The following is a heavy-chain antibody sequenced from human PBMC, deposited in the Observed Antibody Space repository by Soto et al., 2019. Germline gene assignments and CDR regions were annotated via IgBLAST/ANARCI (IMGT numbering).Heavy chain of an antibody. CDR3: GRDVKFGATGSSGFGY. V-gene: IGHV4-59*01. Sequence: SETLSLTCTVSGGSISSYYWSWIRQPPGKGLEWIGYIYYSGSTNYNPSLKSRVTISVDTSKNQFSLNLTSVTAADTAMYYCGRDVKFGATGSSGFGYWGQGTPVTVSS. CDR2: IYYSGST. D-gene: IGHD3-16*01. CDR1: GGSISSYY. J-gene: IGHJ4*02.